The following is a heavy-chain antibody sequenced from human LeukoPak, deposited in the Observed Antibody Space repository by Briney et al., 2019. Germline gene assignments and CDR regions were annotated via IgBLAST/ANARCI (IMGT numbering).Heavy chain of an antibody. V-gene: IGHV3-23*01. D-gene: IGHD1-7*01. Sequence: SGGSLRLSCAASGFTFSSSAMSWVRQAPGKGLEWVSGISGSGGTTHYADSVKGRFTISRDNSKSTLYLQMNSLRAEDTAIYYCAKRRGLELLYYYYMDVWGKGTTVTVSS. CDR3: AKRRGLELLYYYYMDV. CDR2: ISGSGGTT. CDR1: GFTFSSSA. J-gene: IGHJ6*03.